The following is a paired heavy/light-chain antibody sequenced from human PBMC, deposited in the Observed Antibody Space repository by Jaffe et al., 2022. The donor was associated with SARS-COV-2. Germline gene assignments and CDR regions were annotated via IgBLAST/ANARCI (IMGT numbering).Heavy chain of an antibody. CDR1: GYDFTTYW. D-gene: IGHD3-10*01. V-gene: IGHV5-51*01. CDR3: ARAADFYGSGSPYNPLDF. J-gene: IGHJ4*02. Sequence: EVQLVQSGAEVKKAGESLKIACEASGYDFTTYWIAWVRQMPGKGLEWLGIIYPGDFDTRYTPSFQGQISISADRSITTTYLHWNSLRAADNAMYYCARAADFYGSGSPYNPLDFWGQGTLVTVSS. CDR2: IYPGDFDT.
Light chain of an antibody. Sequence: DIQLTQSPSFLSAAVGDRITISCRASQGINNYLAWYQQKPGKAPKLLMYAASTLQSGVPSRFSGTGFGTEFTLTISGLQPEDFATYSCQQLSRSPYTFGQGTNL. J-gene: IGKJ2*01. V-gene: IGKV1-9*01. CDR1: QGINNY. CDR3: QQLSRSPYT. CDR2: AAS.